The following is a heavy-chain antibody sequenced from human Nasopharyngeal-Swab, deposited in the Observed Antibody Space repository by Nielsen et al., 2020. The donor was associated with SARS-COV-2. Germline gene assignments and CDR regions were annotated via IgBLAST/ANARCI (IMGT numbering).Heavy chain of an antibody. CDR3: ARTKWLRFGYYYGMDV. V-gene: IGHV1-69*01. D-gene: IGHD5-12*01. Sequence: WVRQAPGQGLEWMGGIIPIFGTANYAQKFQGRVTITADESTSTAYMELSSLRSEDTAVYYCARTKWLRFGYYYGMDVWGQGTTVTVSS. J-gene: IGHJ6*02. CDR2: IIPIFGTA.